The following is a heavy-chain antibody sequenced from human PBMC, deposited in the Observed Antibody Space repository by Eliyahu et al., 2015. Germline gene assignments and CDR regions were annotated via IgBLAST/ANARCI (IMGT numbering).Heavy chain of an antibody. V-gene: IGHV1-69*01. D-gene: IGHD6-13*01. Sequence: QVQLVQSGAEVKKPGSSVKVSCKASGGTFXSYAISWVRQAPGQGLEWMGGIIPIFGTANYAQKFQGRVTITADESTSTAYMELSSLRSEDTAVYYCARDRAAAGTFEDWFDPWGQGTLVTVSS. J-gene: IGHJ5*02. CDR3: ARDRAAAGTFEDWFDP. CDR1: GGTFXSYA. CDR2: IIPIFGTA.